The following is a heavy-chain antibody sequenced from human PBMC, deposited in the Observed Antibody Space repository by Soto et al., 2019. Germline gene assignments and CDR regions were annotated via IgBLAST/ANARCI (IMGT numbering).Heavy chain of an antibody. D-gene: IGHD2-2*01. J-gene: IGHJ4*02. CDR3: AKDLVVEPVVPAAPDY. CDR1: GFTFSSYG. Sequence: PGGSLRLSCAASGFTFSSYGMHWVRQAPGKGLEWVAVISYDGSNKYYADSVKGRFTISRDNSKNTLYLQMNSLRAEDTAVYYCAKDLVVEPVVPAAPDYWGQGTLVTVSS. CDR2: ISYDGSNK. V-gene: IGHV3-30*18.